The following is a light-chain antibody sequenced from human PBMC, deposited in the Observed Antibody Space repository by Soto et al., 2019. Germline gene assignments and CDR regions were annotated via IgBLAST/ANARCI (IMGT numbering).Light chain of an antibody. Sequence: DIQMTQSPSSLSASVGDRVTITCRASQTITNYLNWYQQKPGKAPQLLIYSASTLLSGVPSRFTGGGSGTDFTLTIDSLQPEDFATYYYQQSYSSPWTFGQGTKVEIK. CDR1: QTITNY. CDR3: QQSYSSPWT. J-gene: IGKJ1*01. CDR2: SAS. V-gene: IGKV1-39*01.